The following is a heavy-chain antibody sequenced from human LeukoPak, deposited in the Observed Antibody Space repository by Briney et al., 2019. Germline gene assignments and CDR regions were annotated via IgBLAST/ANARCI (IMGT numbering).Heavy chain of an antibody. V-gene: IGHV3-30*04. J-gene: IGHJ4*02. CDR1: GFTFSSYV. Sequence: GGSLRLSCAASGFTFSSYVMHWVRQAPGKGLEWAAIISYDGGNKYYADSVKGRFTISRDNSKNTLYLQMNSLRAEDTAVYFCVSLGYSSSSVRYWGQGTLVTVSS. CDR3: VSLGYSSSSVRY. CDR2: ISYDGGNK. D-gene: IGHD6-6*01.